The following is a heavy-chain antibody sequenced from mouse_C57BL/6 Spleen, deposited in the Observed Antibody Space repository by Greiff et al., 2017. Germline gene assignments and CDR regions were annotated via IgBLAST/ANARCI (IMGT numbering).Heavy chain of an antibody. J-gene: IGHJ2*01. CDR1: GFTFSDYG. CDR3: AKTVPDDFCC. D-gene: IGHD4-1*01. V-gene: IGHV5-17*01. CDR2: ISSGSSTI. Sequence: EVMLVESGGGLVKPGGSLTLSCAASGFTFSDYGMHWVRQAPEKGLEWVAYISSGSSTIYYADTVKGRFTISRDNAKITLFLQMTSLRTEDTAMYYCAKTVPDDFCCWGQGTTLTVSS.